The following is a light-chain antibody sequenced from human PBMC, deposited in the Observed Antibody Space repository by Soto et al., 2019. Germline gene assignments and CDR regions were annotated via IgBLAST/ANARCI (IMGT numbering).Light chain of an antibody. CDR1: KAISTW. J-gene: IGKJ1*01. V-gene: IGKV1D-12*01. CDR2: AAS. Sequence: DIQMTQSPSSVSASVGDRVTITCRASKAISTWLAWYQQKPGEAPKLLIYAASNLQTGVPSRFSGSGSGTDFTLTISSLQPGDFATYYCQQANSFPRTFGQGTKVEIK. CDR3: QQANSFPRT.